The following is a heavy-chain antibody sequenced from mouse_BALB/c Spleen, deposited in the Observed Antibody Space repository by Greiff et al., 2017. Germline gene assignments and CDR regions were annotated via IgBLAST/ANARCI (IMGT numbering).Heavy chain of an antibody. CDR3: ARGDGNYFYYAMDY. D-gene: IGHD2-1*01. CDR1: GDSITSGY. V-gene: IGHV3-8*02. CDR2: ISYSGST. J-gene: IGHJ4*01. Sequence: EVQLQQSGPSLVKPSQTLSLTCSVTGDSITSGYWNWIRKFPGNKLEYMGYISYSGSTYYNPSLKSRISITRDTSKNQYYLQLNSVTTEDTATYYCARGDGNYFYYAMDYWGQGTSVTVSS.